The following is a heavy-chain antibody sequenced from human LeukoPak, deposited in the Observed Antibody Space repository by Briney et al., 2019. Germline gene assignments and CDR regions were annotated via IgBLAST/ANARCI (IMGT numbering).Heavy chain of an antibody. V-gene: IGHV4-38-2*02. CDR2: IHSSGNT. Sequence: PSETLSLTCTVSGYSISSGYYWGWIRQPPGKPLEWVGSIHSSGNTYYNPTLKSRVTISVDTSKNQFSLNLTSATAADAAVYYCARDLGYSGFDWAPWGQGTLVTVSS. D-gene: IGHD5-12*01. CDR3: ARDLGYSGFDWAP. CDR1: GYSISSGYY. J-gene: IGHJ5*02.